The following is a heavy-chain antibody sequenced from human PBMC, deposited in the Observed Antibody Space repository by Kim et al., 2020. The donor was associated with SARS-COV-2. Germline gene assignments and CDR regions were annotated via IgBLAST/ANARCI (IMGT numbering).Heavy chain of an antibody. D-gene: IGHD6-19*01. CDR2: ISYDGSNK. J-gene: IGHJ6*02. V-gene: IGHV3-30*18. Sequence: GGSLRLSCAASGFTFSSYGMHWVRQAPGKGLEWVAVISYDGSNKYYADSVKGRFTISRDNSKNTLYLQMNSLRAEDTAVYYCAKDQEGAVAVGRYYYYYGMDVWGQGTTVTVSS. CDR1: GFTFSSYG. CDR3: AKDQEGAVAVGRYYYYYGMDV.